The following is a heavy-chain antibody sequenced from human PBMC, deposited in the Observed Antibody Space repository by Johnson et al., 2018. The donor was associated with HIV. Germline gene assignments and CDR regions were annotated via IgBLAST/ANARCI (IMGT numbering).Heavy chain of an antibody. D-gene: IGHD2-21*01. V-gene: IGHV3-7*02. J-gene: IGHJ3*02. Sequence: VQLVESGGGLVQPGGSLRLSCAASGFTFSSYWMSWVRQAPGKGLEWVANIKQDGSDTHYPGSVKGRFTISRENAKNSLYLQMNSLRAGDTAVYYCVRARGYSLAFDIWGQGTMVTVSS. CDR2: IKQDGSDT. CDR3: VRARGYSLAFDI. CDR1: GFTFSSYW.